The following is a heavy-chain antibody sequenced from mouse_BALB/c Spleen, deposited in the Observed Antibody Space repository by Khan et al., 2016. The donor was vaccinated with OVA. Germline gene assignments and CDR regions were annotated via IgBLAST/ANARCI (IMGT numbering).Heavy chain of an antibody. CDR3: PRSILPYCDF. D-gene: IGHD2-3*01. CDR1: GFNIKDYY. CDR2: IDPENGNT. Sequence: VQLQQSGAELVRPGALVKLSCKASGFNIKDYYIHWVKQRPEQGLEWIGWIDPENGNTMYDPKFQDKASITADTSSNTAYLQPNSLTSEYTAVYCCPRSILPYCDFGGQGTTLTVSS. J-gene: IGHJ2*01. V-gene: IGHV14-1*02.